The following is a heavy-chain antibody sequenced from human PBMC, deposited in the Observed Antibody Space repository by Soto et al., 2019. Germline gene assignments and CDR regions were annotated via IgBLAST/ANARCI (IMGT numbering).Heavy chain of an antibody. Sequence: QLQLQESGPGLVRPSETLSLTCTVSGGSISSSSYYWGWIRQPPGKGLEWIGNIYYRGTTYYNPSLKSRVTISVDTSKNQCSLKLASVTAADTAVYYCARDYGDYQFDYWGQGTLVTVSS. CDR3: ARDYGDYQFDY. V-gene: IGHV4-39*02. CDR2: IYYRGTT. D-gene: IGHD4-17*01. J-gene: IGHJ4*02. CDR1: GGSISSSSYY.